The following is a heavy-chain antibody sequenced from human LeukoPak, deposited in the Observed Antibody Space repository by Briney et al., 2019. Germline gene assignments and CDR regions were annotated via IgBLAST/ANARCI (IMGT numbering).Heavy chain of an antibody. CDR3: ARVAEVRGVNNAFDI. CDR1: GGSISSSSYY. Sequence: SETLSLTCTVSGGSISSSSYYWGWIRQPPGKGLEWIGSIYYSGSTYYNPSLKSRVTISVDTSKNQFSLKLSSVTAADTAVYYCARVAEVRGVNNAFDIWGQGTMVTVSS. D-gene: IGHD3-10*01. V-gene: IGHV4-39*07. J-gene: IGHJ3*02. CDR2: IYYSGST.